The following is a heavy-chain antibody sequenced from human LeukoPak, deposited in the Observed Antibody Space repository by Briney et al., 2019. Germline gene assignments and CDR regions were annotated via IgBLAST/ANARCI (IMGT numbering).Heavy chain of an antibody. CDR1: GFTFSSYL. D-gene: IGHD2-15*01. CDR3: ARGGGYCSDGSCYGIDY. CDR2: ITSNGGST. V-gene: IGHV3-64*01. J-gene: IGHJ4*02. Sequence: GGSLRLSCAASGFTFSSYLMHWVRQAPGKGLEYVSAITSNGGSTYYANSVKGRFTISRDNSKNTLFLQMASLRGEDMAVYYCARGGGYCSDGSCYGIDYWGQGTLVTVSS.